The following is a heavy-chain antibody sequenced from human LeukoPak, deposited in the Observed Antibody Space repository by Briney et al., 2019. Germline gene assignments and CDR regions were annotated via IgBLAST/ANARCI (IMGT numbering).Heavy chain of an antibody. CDR3: ARQGRGGLAYFDY. Sequence: GESLKISCKGSGYSFTSYLIGWVRQMPGKGLEWMGIIYPGDSDTTYSPSFRGQVTISADKSISTAYLQWSSLKASDTAMYYCARQGRGGLAYFDYWGQGTLVTVSS. CDR1: GYSFTSYL. CDR2: IYPGDSDT. V-gene: IGHV5-51*01. J-gene: IGHJ4*02. D-gene: IGHD3-16*01.